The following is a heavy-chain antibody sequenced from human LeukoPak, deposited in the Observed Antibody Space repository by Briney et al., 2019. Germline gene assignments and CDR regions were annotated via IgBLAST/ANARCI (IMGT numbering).Heavy chain of an antibody. V-gene: IGHV5-51*01. Sequence: HGESLKISCKGSGYSFTSYWIGWVRQVPGKGLEWLGIIYPGDSDTRYSPSFQGQVTITTDKSISTAYLQWSSLKASDTAMYYCARSEMATVFDYWGQGTLVTVSS. J-gene: IGHJ4*02. CDR2: IYPGDSDT. CDR1: GYSFTSYW. D-gene: IGHD5-24*01. CDR3: ARSEMATVFDY.